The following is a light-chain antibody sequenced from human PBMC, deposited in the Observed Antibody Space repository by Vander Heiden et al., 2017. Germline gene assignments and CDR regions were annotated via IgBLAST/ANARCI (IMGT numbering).Light chain of an antibody. CDR1: QSLVYSDGDTY. CDR2: KVS. CDR3: MQSRHLWT. V-gene: IGKV2-30*01. J-gene: IGKJ1*01. Sequence: VVLTQSPLSLHVSLRQPASISCRSSQSLVYSDGDTYLSWFQQRPGQSPRRLSYKVSNRDSGVPDRFSGSGSDTDFTLKISRVEAEDVGVYYCMQSRHLWTFGQGTKVEIK.